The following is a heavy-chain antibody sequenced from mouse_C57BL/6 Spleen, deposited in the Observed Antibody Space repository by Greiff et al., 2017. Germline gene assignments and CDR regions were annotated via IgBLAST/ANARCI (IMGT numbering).Heavy chain of an antibody. V-gene: IGHV7-3*01. J-gene: IGHJ2*01. CDR3: ARSGDYDDYFDY. D-gene: IGHD2-4*01. CDR2: IRNKANGYTT. CDR1: GFTFTDYY. Sequence: VMLVESGGGLVQPGGSLSLSCAASGFTFTDYYMSWVRQPPGKALEWFGFIRNKANGYTTEYSVSVKGRFTISRDNSQSILYLQMNALRAEDSATYYCARSGDYDDYFDYWGQGTTLTVSS.